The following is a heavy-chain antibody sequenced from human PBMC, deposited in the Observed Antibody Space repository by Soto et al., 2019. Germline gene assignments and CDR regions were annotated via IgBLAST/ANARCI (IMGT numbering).Heavy chain of an antibody. Sequence: SETLSLTCTVSGGSISSGGYYWSWIRQHPGNGLEWIGYIYYSGSTYYNPSLKSRVTISVDTSKNQFSLKLTSVTAADTAVYYCARTTGSGSYWAYYFDYWGQGTLVTVSS. CDR1: GGSISSGGYY. J-gene: IGHJ4*02. D-gene: IGHD1-26*01. CDR2: IYYSGST. CDR3: ARTTGSGSYWAYYFDY. V-gene: IGHV4-31*03.